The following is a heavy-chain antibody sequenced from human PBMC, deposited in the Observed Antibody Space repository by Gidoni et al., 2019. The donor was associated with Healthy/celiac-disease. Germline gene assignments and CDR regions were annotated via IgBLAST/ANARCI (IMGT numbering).Heavy chain of an antibody. CDR3: ARDPRGITGTTFDY. CDR2: INPNSGGP. CDR1: GYTFTGYY. D-gene: IGHD1-20*01. J-gene: IGHJ4*02. V-gene: IGHV1-2*06. Sequence: QVQLVQSGAEVKKPGASVKVSCKASGYTFTGYYMHWVRQAPGQGLAWMGRINPNSGGPNYAQKFQGRVTMTRNTSISTAYMELSRLRSDDTAVYYCARDPRGITGTTFDYWGQGTLVTVSS.